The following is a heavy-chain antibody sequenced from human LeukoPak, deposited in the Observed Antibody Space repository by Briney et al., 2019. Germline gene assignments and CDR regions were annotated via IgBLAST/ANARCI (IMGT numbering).Heavy chain of an antibody. CDR2: IYYSGST. CDR3: AREGGLDYYDSSGYGY. J-gene: IGHJ4*02. CDR1: GGSISSGGYY. Sequence: LSETLSLTCTVSGGSISSGGYYWSWIRQHPGKGLEWVGYIYYSGSTYYNPSLKSRVTISVDTSKNQFSLKLSSVTAADTAVYYCAREGGLDYYDSSGYGYWGQGTLVTVSS. V-gene: IGHV4-31*03. D-gene: IGHD3-22*01.